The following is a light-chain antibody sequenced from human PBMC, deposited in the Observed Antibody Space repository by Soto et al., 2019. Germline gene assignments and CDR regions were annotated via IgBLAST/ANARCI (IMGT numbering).Light chain of an antibody. V-gene: IGLV2-8*01. CDR3: SSYAGSNNWV. CDR1: SSDVGGYNY. CDR2: EVT. Sequence: QSALTQPPSASGSLGQSVTISCTGTSSDVGGYNYVSWYQHHPGKAPKLMIHEVTKRPSGVPDRFSGSRSGNTASLTVSGLQAEDEADYYCSSYAGSNNWVFGGGTKLTVL. J-gene: IGLJ3*02.